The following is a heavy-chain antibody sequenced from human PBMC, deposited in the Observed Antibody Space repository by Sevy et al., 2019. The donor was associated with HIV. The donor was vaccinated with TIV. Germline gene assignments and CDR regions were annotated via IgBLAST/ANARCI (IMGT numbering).Heavy chain of an antibody. CDR1: GFNFNIYS. J-gene: IGHJ4*02. Sequence: GGSLRLCCAVSGFNFNIYSMSWVRQAPGKGLAWVSTLSFGCGKINYADSVKGRFIISRDDSKNTLYLQMNSLRAEDTAVYFCAREGWTRPHDYWGQGTLVTVSS. D-gene: IGHD6-19*01. CDR3: AREGWTRPHDY. V-gene: IGHV3-23*01. CDR2: LSFGCGKI.